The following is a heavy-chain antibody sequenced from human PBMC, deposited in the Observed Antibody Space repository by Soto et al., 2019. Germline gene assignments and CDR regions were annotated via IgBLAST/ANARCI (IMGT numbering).Heavy chain of an antibody. V-gene: IGHV1-46*01. J-gene: IGHJ4*02. CDR1: GYTFTSYY. CDR2: INPSGGST. Sequence: QVQLVQSGAEVKKTGASVKVSCKASGYTFTSYYMHWVRQAHGQGLEWIGIINPSGGSTSYAQKFQGRGTITRETATSTGYLELSSLRSEDTAVYYCARSVIGGRGFAQEGTPDNPLDYWGQGTLVTVSS. D-gene: IGHD3-10*01. CDR3: ARSVIGGRGFAQEGTPDNPLDY.